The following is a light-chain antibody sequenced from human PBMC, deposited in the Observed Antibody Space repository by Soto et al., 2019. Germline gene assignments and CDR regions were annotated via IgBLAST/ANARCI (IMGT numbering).Light chain of an antibody. CDR3: QQYGSSPLFT. V-gene: IGKV3-20*01. J-gene: IGKJ3*01. CDR2: GAS. CDR1: QSVSSSY. Sequence: EIVLTQSPGTLSLSPGERTTLSYRASQSVSSSYLAWYQQKPGQAPRLLIYGASSRATGIPDRFSGSGSGTDFTLTISRLEPQDFAVYYCQQYGSSPLFTFGPGTKVDIK.